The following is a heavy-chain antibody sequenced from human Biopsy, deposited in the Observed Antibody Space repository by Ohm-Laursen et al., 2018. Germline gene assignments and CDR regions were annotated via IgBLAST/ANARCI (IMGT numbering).Heavy chain of an antibody. CDR3: ARHPTGFWFDP. J-gene: IGHJ5*02. CDR2: IYNSETT. CDR1: GGSIRGSTYY. V-gene: IGHV4-39*01. Sequence: TLSLTCNVSGGSIRGSTYYWAWLRQPPGKGLEWIGSIYNSETTFYNPSLKSRVAISVDTSTNQFSLKVSSVTAADTALYYCARHPTGFWFDPWGHGTLVTVSS.